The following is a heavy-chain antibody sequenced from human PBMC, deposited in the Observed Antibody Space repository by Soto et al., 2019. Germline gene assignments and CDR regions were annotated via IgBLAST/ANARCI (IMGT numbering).Heavy chain of an antibody. CDR3: ARDLYCSGGSCQGGYYYYGMDV. V-gene: IGHV1-69*04. Sequence: SVKVSCKASGGTFSSYTISCVRQAPGQGLEWMGRIIPILGIANYAQKFQGRVTITADKSTSTAYMELSSLRSEDTAVYYCARDLYCSGGSCQGGYYYYGMDVWGQGTTVTVSS. D-gene: IGHD2-15*01. J-gene: IGHJ6*02. CDR1: GGTFSSYT. CDR2: IIPILGIA.